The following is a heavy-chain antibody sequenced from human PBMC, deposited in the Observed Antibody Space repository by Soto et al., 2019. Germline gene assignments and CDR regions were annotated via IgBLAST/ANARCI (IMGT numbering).Heavy chain of an antibody. CDR3: VNCGLCCRPGPDF. Sequence: EVHLVESGGGLVQPGGSLRLSCAATGFIFSNYDMGWVRQAPGTGLEWVSAISHSGGGAYDVDSVKGRFTTSRDNSWNTLYLQMTSVRAEDTAIYDCVNCGLCCRPGPDFWGQGTLVTVSP. J-gene: IGHJ4*02. CDR2: ISHSGGGA. D-gene: IGHD2-21*01. V-gene: IGHV3-23*04. CDR1: GFIFSNYD.